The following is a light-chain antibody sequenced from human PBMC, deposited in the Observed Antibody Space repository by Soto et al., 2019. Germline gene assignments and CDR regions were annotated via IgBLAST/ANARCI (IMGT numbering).Light chain of an antibody. CDR1: QDIRTF. CDR2: DAS. Sequence: DLQMTQSPSSLSASVGDRVTITCQASQDIRTFLNWYQQKPGKAPKLLLYDASNLETGVPSRFSGSGSGTDFTFTISNLQPEDIATYYCQQYDNLRYTFGQGTKLEIK. V-gene: IGKV1-33*01. CDR3: QQYDNLRYT. J-gene: IGKJ2*01.